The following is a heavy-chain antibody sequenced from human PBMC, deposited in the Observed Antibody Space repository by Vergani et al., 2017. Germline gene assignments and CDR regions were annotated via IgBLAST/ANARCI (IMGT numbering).Heavy chain of an antibody. CDR1: GGSISSYY. D-gene: IGHD3-10*01. CDR2: IYYSGST. CDR3: ARDRTVRGVIMWDYYYGMDV. V-gene: IGHV4-59*01. Sequence: QVQLQESGPGLVKPSETLSLTCTVSGGSISSYYWSWIRQPPGKGLEWIGYIYYSGSTNYNPSLKSRVTISVDTSKNQFSLKLSSVTAADTAVYYCARDRTVRGVIMWDYYYGMDVWGQGTTVTVSS. J-gene: IGHJ6*02.